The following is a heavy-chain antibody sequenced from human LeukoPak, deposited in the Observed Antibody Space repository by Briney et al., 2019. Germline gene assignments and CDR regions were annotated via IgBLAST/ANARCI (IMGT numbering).Heavy chain of an antibody. D-gene: IGHD6-19*01. V-gene: IGHV4-59*08. CDR3: ARLQWLAHDAFDI. CDR2: IYYSGST. Sequence: PSETLSLTCTVSGGSISSYYWSWIRQPPGKGPEWIGYIYYSGSTNYNPSLKSQVTISVDTSKNQFSLKLSSVTAADTAVYYCARLQWLAHDAFDIWGQGTMVTVSS. CDR1: GGSISSYY. J-gene: IGHJ3*02.